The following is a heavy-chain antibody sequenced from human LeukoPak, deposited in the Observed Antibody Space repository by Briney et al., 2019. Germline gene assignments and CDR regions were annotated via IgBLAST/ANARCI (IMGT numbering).Heavy chain of an antibody. CDR2: IYYSGTT. CDR3: ARHGYCSGGSCYWDY. Sequence: SETLSLTCTVSGGSISSYYWSWIRQPPGKGLEWIGYIYYSGTTRYNPSLKSRVTISLDTSKNQFSLKLSSVTAADTAVYYCARHGYCSGGSCYWDYWGQGALVTVSS. D-gene: IGHD2-15*01. J-gene: IGHJ4*02. V-gene: IGHV4-59*08. CDR1: GGSISSYY.